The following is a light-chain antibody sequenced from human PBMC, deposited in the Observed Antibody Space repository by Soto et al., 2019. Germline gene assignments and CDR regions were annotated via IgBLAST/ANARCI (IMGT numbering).Light chain of an antibody. J-gene: IGKJ3*01. Sequence: EIVMTQSPVTLSVSPGERATLSCTASQSVNNNVAWYQQKPGHTPRLLIYSASIGATGTPARFSGSGSGSYFTLPISSLQSEDFAVYSCQQYNKWPHTFGPGTKVDIK. CDR2: SAS. V-gene: IGKV3-15*01. CDR3: QQYNKWPHT. CDR1: QSVNNN.